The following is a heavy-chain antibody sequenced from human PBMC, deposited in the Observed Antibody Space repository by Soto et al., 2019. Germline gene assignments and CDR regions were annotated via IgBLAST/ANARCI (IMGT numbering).Heavy chain of an antibody. CDR2: INSNGSST. D-gene: IGHD3-10*01. J-gene: IGHJ4*02. CDR1: GFTFSSYW. V-gene: IGHV3-74*01. Sequence: EVQLVESGGGLVQPGGSLRLSCAASGFTFSSYWMHWVRQAPGKGLVWVSRINSNGSSTSYADSVTGRFTISRDNAKNTLYLQMNSLRAEDTAVYYCARDLWEDYGSGSLDNWGQGTLVTVSS. CDR3: ARDLWEDYGSGSLDN.